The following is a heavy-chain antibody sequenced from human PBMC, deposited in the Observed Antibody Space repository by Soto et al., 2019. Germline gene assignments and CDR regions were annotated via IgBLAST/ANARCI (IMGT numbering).Heavy chain of an antibody. Sequence: QVHLQESGPGLVKPSETLSLTCTVSGGSLNSSSYCWSWIRQPPGKGLEWIGYIHYFGSTKYNPSLESRVVISVDTAKNQFSLKVPSVTAADTAMYFCARGGSYVGFDSWGQGARVTVSS. D-gene: IGHD1-26*01. V-gene: IGHV4-61*01. CDR1: GGSLNSSSYC. CDR2: IHYFGST. CDR3: ARGGSYVGFDS. J-gene: IGHJ4*02.